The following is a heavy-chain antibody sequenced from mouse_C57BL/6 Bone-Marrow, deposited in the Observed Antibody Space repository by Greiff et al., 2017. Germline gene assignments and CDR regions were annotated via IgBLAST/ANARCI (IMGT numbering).Heavy chain of an antibody. CDR1: GYTFTSYW. CDR3: ARSGYGNSEFAY. V-gene: IGHV1-7*01. J-gene: IGHJ3*01. CDR2: IIPSSGYT. D-gene: IGHD2-1*01. Sequence: VMLVESGAELAKPGASVTLSCKASGYTFTSYWLHWLKLRPGQGLVWIGYIIPSSGYTKYNQKFKDKATLTADKSSRTAYMQLSSVTYEDSAVDCCARSGYGNSEFAYWGQGTLGTVSA.